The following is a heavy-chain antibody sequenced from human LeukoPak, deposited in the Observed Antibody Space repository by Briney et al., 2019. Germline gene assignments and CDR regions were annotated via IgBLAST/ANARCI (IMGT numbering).Heavy chain of an antibody. Sequence: ASVKVSCKVSGYTLTELSMHWGRQAPGKGLEWMGGFDPEDGETIYAQKFQGRVTMTEDTSTDTAYMELSSLRSEDTAVYYCATLRGYSHLGRFDPWGQGTLVTVSS. J-gene: IGHJ5*02. D-gene: IGHD5-12*01. CDR1: GYTLTELS. CDR3: ATLRGYSHLGRFDP. V-gene: IGHV1-24*01. CDR2: FDPEDGET.